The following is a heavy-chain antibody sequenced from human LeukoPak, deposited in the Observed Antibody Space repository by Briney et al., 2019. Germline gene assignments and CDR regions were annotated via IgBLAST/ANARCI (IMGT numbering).Heavy chain of an antibody. J-gene: IGHJ6*02. D-gene: IGHD3-10*01. CDR2: ISDSGST. CDR3: ARVPPFLWFGESRTFYGMDV. V-gene: IGHV4-34*01. CDR1: GGSFRGYF. Sequence: SETLSLTCAVYGGSFRGYFWSWIRRPPGKGLEWIGEISDSGSTKYNPSLESRVTISVDTSKNLLSLKLSSVTAADTAVYYCARVPPFLWFGESRTFYGMDVWGQGTTVTVSS.